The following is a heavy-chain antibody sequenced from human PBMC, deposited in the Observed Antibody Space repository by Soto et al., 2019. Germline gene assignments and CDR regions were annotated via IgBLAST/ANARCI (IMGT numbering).Heavy chain of an antibody. Sequence: EVQLVESGGGLVQPGRSLRLSCAASGFTFDDYAMHWVRQAPGKGLEWVSGISWNSGSIGYADSVKGRFTISRDNAKNSLYLQMNSLRAEDTALYYCAKDNDYDILYGMDVWGQGTTVTVSS. CDR2: ISWNSGSI. CDR1: GFTFDDYA. V-gene: IGHV3-9*01. CDR3: AKDNDYDILYGMDV. D-gene: IGHD3-9*01. J-gene: IGHJ6*02.